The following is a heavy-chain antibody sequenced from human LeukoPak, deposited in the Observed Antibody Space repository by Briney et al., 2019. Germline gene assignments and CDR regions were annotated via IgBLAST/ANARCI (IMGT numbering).Heavy chain of an antibody. D-gene: IGHD2-2*02. V-gene: IGHV1-69*05. Sequence: SVKVSCKASGGTFSSYAISWVRQAPRQGLEWMGGIIPIFGTANYAQKFQGRVTITTDESTSTAYMELSSLRSEDTAVYYCARVIMGCSSTSCCTDYYYYYMDVWGKGTTVTVSS. CDR2: IIPIFGTA. CDR3: ARVIMGCSSTSCCTDYYYYYMDV. J-gene: IGHJ6*03. CDR1: GGTFSSYA.